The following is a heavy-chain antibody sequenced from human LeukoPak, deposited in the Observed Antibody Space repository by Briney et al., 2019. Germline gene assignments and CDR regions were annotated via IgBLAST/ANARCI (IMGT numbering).Heavy chain of an antibody. D-gene: IGHD3-10*01. CDR1: GGSISSYY. V-gene: IGHV4-39*01. Sequence: SSETLSLTCTVSGGSISSYYWGWIRQPPGKGLEWIGSIYYSGSTYYNPSLKSRVTISVDTSKNQFSLKLSSVTAADTAVYYCARAIPLLLWFGELPIDYWGQGTLVTVSS. CDR3: ARAIPLLLWFGELPIDY. CDR2: IYYSGST. J-gene: IGHJ4*02.